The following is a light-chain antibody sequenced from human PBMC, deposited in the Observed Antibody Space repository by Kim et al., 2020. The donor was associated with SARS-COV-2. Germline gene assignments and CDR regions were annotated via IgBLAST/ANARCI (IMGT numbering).Light chain of an antibody. Sequence: QSITISCTGTSSDVGGYKCVSWYQQHPGKAPKLVIYGVGNRPSGVSIRFSGSKSGNSASLTISGLQAEDEADYYCSSYIRGSTNYVFGTGTKVTVL. CDR2: GVG. V-gene: IGLV2-14*01. J-gene: IGLJ1*01. CDR1: SSDVGGYKC. CDR3: SSYIRGSTNYV.